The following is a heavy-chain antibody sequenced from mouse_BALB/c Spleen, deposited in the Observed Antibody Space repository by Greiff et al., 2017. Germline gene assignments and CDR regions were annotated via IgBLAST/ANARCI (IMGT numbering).Heavy chain of an antibody. CDR1: GYTFSSYW. V-gene: IGHV1-54*01. J-gene: IGHJ4*01. CDR3: SAMDY. CDR2: INPGSGGT. Sequence: QVQLQQSGAELMKPGASVKISCKATGYTFSSYWIEWVKQRPGQGLEWIGVINPGSGGTNYNEKFKGKATLTADKSSSTAYMQLSSLTSDDSAVYFCSAMDYWGQGTSVTVSS.